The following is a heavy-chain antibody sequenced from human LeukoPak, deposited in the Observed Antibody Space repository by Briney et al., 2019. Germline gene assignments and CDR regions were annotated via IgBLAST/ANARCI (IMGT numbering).Heavy chain of an antibody. CDR3: ARDNLAVLRSVGYFDY. D-gene: IGHD3-3*01. CDR2: ISSSSSYI. CDR1: GFTFSSYS. V-gene: IGHV3-21*04. J-gene: IGHJ4*02. Sequence: KPGGSLRLSCAASGFTFSSYSMNWVRQAPGKGLEWVSSISSSSSYIYYADSVKGRFTISRDNSKNTLYLQMNSLRSEDTAVYYCARDNLAVLRSVGYFDYWGQGTLVTVSS.